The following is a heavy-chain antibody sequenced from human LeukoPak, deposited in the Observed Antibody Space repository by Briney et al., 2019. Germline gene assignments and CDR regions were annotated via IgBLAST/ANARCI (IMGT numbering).Heavy chain of an antibody. CDR2: IYHSGST. J-gene: IGHJ5*02. V-gene: IGHV4-30-2*01. CDR1: GGSISSGGYS. CDR3: ARDGGGGENWFDP. D-gene: IGHD3-16*01. Sequence: PSQTLSLTCAVSGGSISSGGYSWSWIRQPPGKGLEWIGYIYHSGSTYYNPSLKSRVTISVDRSKNQFSLKLSSVTAADTAVYYCARDGGGGENWFDPWGQGTLVTVSS.